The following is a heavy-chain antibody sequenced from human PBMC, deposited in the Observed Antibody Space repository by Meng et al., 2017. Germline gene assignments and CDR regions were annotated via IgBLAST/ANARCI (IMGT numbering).Heavy chain of an antibody. J-gene: IGHJ5*02. CDR1: GGSISSYY. D-gene: IGHD3-10*01. CDR3: ARGGGFTMVRGVKLWFDP. CDR2: IYTSGST. V-gene: IGHV4-4*07. Sequence: SETLSLTCTVSGGSISSYYWSWIRQPAGKGLEWIGRIYTSGSTNYNPSLKSRVTISVDTSKNQFSLKLSSVTAADTAVYYCARGGGFTMVRGVKLWFDPWGQGTLVTVSS.